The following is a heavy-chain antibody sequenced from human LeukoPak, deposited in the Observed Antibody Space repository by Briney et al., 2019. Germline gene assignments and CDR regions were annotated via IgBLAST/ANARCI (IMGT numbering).Heavy chain of an antibody. CDR1: AITFSSSW. CDR2: IKQDGSET. D-gene: IGHD5/OR15-5a*01. CDR3: ARHLAGDSLYRHFDY. V-gene: IGHV3-7*04. Sequence: GGSLRFSCTASAITFSSSWMSWVRQAPGKGLEWVANIKQDGSETNYVDSVKGRFTISRDNAKNSLFLQMNSLRGEDTGIYYCARHLAGDSLYRHFDYWGQGTLVTVSS. J-gene: IGHJ4*02.